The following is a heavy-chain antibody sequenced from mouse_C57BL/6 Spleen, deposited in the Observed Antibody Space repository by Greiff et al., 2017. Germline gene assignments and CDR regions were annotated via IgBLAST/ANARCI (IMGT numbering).Heavy chain of an antibody. CDR1: GYAFSSSW. J-gene: IGHJ4*01. V-gene: IGHV1-82*01. Sequence: VQLQQSGPELVKPGASVKISCKASGYAFSSSWLNWVKQRPGKGLEWIGRIYPGDGDTNYNGKVKGKATLTADKTSSTAYMQLSSLTSEDSAVYYCARWSSSSLYAMDYWGQGTSVTVSS. D-gene: IGHD1-1*01. CDR2: IYPGDGDT. CDR3: ARWSSSSLYAMDY.